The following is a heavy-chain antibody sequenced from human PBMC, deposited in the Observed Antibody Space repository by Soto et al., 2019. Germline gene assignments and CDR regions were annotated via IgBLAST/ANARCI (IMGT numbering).Heavy chain of an antibody. CDR2: ITWNSGDT. V-gene: IGHV3-9*01. Sequence: EVQFVESGGGLVRPDSSLRLSCAASGFNFNDYAMHWVRQAPGKGLEWVSGITWNSGDTGYADSVKGRFTVSRDNAKNSVYLEINNLRPEDTALYYCAKDHLGGAMAVPFFDSRGQGALVTVSS. CDR1: GFNFNDYA. CDR3: AKDHLGGAMAVPFFDS. J-gene: IGHJ4*02. D-gene: IGHD5-18*01.